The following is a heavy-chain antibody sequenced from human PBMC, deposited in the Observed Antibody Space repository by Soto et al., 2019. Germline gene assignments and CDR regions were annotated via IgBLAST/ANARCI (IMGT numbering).Heavy chain of an antibody. CDR3: ARVGVHGFGELLSGAFDY. J-gene: IGHJ4*02. Sequence: QVKLVQSGAEVKKPGASVKVSCKASGYTFTSYGISCVRQAPGQGREWMGWISAYNGNTNYAQKLQGRVTMTTDTSTSTAYMELRSLRSDDTAVYYCARVGVHGFGELLSGAFDYWGQGTLVTVS. CDR2: ISAYNGNT. V-gene: IGHV1-18*01. D-gene: IGHD3-10*01. CDR1: GYTFTSYG.